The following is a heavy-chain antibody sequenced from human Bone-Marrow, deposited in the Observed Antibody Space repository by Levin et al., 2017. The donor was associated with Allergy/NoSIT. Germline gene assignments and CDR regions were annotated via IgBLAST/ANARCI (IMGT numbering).Heavy chain of an antibody. CDR1: GFTFSSYA. D-gene: IGHD6-13*01. V-gene: IGHV3-23*01. J-gene: IGHJ3*01. Sequence: GESLKISCAASGFTFSSYAMSWVRQGPGKGLEWVSAISSSGGSTYYADSVKGRFTISRDNSKNTLYLQMNSLRAEDTAVYYCPTHRDVSSRLTAFEFWGQGTLVTVSS. CDR2: ISSSGGST. CDR3: PTHRDVSSRLTAFEF.